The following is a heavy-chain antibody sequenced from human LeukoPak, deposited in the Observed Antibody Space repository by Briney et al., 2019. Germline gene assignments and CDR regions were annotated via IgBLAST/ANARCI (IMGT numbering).Heavy chain of an antibody. CDR1: GYTFTSYY. V-gene: IGHV1-46*01. CDR2: INPSGGST. CDR3: ARDRRQLEPSPLYYFDY. D-gene: IGHD1-1*01. Sequence: GASVKVSCKASGYTFTSYYMHWVRQAPGQGLEWMGIINPSGGSTSYAQKFQGRVTMTRDMSTSTVYMELSSLRSEDTAVYYCARDRRQLEPSPLYYFDYWGQGTLVTVSS. J-gene: IGHJ4*02.